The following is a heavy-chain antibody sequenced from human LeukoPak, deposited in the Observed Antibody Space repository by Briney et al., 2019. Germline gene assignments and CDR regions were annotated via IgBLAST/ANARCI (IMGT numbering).Heavy chain of an antibody. CDR2: IYPGDSDT. J-gene: IGHJ4*02. Sequence: GESLQISCKGSGCSFTSYWIGWVRQMPGKGLEWMGIIYPGDSDTRYSPSFQGQVTISADKSISTAYLQWSSLKASDTAMYYCARGSGYYYRYFDYWGQGTLVTVSS. CDR3: ARGSGYYYRYFDY. D-gene: IGHD3-22*01. V-gene: IGHV5-51*01. CDR1: GCSFTSYW.